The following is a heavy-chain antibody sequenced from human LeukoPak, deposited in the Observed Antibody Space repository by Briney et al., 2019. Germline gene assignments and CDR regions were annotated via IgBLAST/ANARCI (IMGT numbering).Heavy chain of an antibody. J-gene: IGHJ4*02. CDR2: IYSGGST. D-gene: IGHD3-16*01. Sequence: GGSLRLSCAASGFTFSSYSMNWVRQAPGKGLEWVSVIYSGGSTYYADSVKGRFTISRDNSKNTLYLQMNSLRAEDTAVYYCASFSIAEVWGSFDYWGQGTLVTVSS. V-gene: IGHV3-53*01. CDR1: GFTFSSYS. CDR3: ASFSIAEVWGSFDY.